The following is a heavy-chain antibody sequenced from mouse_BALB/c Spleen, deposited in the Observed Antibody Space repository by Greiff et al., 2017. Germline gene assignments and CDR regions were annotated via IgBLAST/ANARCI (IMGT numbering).Heavy chain of an antibody. Sequence: EVKVVESGGDLVKPGGSLKLSCAASGFTFSSYGMSWVRQTPDKRLEWVATISSGGSYTYYPDSVKGRFTISRDNAKNTLYLQMSSLKSEDTAMYYCASFPTGSFAYWGQGTLVTVSA. CDR2: ISSGGSYT. CDR1: GFTFSSYG. CDR3: ASFPTGSFAY. J-gene: IGHJ3*01. D-gene: IGHD4-1*02. V-gene: IGHV5-6*01.